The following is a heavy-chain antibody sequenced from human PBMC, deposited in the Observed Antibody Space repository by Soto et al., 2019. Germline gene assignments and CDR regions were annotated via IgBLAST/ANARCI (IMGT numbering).Heavy chain of an antibody. Sequence: EPLSLTCTVSGGSISSYYWSWIRQPPGKGLEWIGYIYYSGSTNYNPSLKSRVTISVDTSKNQFSLKLSSVTAADTAVYYCARHGGYCSGGSCYSGRAFDIWGQGTMVTVSS. D-gene: IGHD2-15*01. CDR1: GGSISSYY. V-gene: IGHV4-59*08. CDR3: ARHGGYCSGGSCYSGRAFDI. J-gene: IGHJ3*02. CDR2: IYYSGST.